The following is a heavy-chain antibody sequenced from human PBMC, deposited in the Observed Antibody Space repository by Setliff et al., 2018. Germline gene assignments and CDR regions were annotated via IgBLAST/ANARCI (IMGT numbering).Heavy chain of an antibody. V-gene: IGHV3-11*01. Sequence: GGSLRLSCAASGFTFSDYYMSWIRQAPGKGLEWVSHISSGGSGIYYADSVRGRFTISRDNAKNSLYLQMNGLRAEDTAIYYCARSAWGSSGYYPYYFDYWGQGTLVTVSS. D-gene: IGHD3-22*01. CDR1: GFTFSDYY. CDR2: ISSGGSGI. J-gene: IGHJ4*02. CDR3: ARSAWGSSGYYPYYFDY.